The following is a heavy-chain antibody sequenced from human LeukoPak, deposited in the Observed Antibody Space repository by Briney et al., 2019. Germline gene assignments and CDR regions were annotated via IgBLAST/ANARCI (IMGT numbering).Heavy chain of an antibody. J-gene: IGHJ6*02. V-gene: IGHV3-13*01. CDR2: ICTAGDT. Sequence: GGSLRLSCAASGFTFSRYAMSWVRQAPGKGLEWVSAICTAGDTYYPVSVKGRFTISRENAKNSLYLQMNSLRAGDTAVYYCARGIAAAGTKTNYYYYGMDVWGQGTTVTVSS. D-gene: IGHD6-13*01. CDR3: ARGIAAAGTKTNYYYYGMDV. CDR1: GFTFSRYA.